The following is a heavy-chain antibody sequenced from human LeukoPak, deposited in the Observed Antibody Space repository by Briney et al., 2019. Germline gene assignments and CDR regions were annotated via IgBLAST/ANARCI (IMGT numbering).Heavy chain of an antibody. Sequence: PGGSLRLSCAASGFTVSSNYMSWVRQAPGKGLEWVSVIYSGGSTYYADSVKGRFTISRDNSKNTLYLQVNSLRAEDTAVYYCARGTYYYDSSGYYYVHFDYWGQGTLVTVSS. CDR1: GFTVSSNY. CDR3: ARGTYYYDSSGYYYVHFDY. V-gene: IGHV3-53*01. CDR2: IYSGGST. J-gene: IGHJ4*02. D-gene: IGHD3-22*01.